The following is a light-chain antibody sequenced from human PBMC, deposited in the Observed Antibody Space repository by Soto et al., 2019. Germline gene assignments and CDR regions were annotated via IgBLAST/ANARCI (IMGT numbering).Light chain of an antibody. CDR2: GAS. Sequence: EIVMTQSPATLSVSPGERATLSCRASQSVSSKLAWYQQKPGQAPRLLIYGASTRATGIPARFSGSGSGTEFTLTISSLQYEDFAVYYCQQYNNRPVTFGGGTKVDIK. CDR1: QSVSSK. J-gene: IGKJ4*01. V-gene: IGKV3-15*01. CDR3: QQYNNRPVT.